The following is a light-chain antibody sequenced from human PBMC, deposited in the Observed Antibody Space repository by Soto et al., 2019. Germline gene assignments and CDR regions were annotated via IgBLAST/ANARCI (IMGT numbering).Light chain of an antibody. Sequence: DIQLSHSPSSLPPSLQHTVSSTCRVNQSISTWFAWYQQKSGKAPTLLIYKASRLETGVPSRFSGSGSGTEFTLTISFLQPDDFATYYCQQYNSYSPLTFGGGTKVDIK. CDR2: KAS. J-gene: IGKJ4*01. CDR1: QSISTW. CDR3: QQYNSYSPLT. V-gene: IGKV1-5*03.